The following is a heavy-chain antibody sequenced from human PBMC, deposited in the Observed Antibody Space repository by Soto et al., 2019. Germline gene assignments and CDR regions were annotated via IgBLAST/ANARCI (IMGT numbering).Heavy chain of an antibody. D-gene: IGHD6-13*01. Sequence: PGESLKISCKGSGYSFTSYWIGWVRQMPGKGLEWMGIIYPGDSDTRYSPSFQGQVTISADKSISTAYLQWSSLKASDTAMYYCARSYSSSGSDNLGPTKNYYGMDVWGQGTTVTVSS. V-gene: IGHV5-51*01. CDR3: ARSYSSSGSDNLGPTKNYYGMDV. J-gene: IGHJ6*02. CDR2: IYPGDSDT. CDR1: GYSFTSYW.